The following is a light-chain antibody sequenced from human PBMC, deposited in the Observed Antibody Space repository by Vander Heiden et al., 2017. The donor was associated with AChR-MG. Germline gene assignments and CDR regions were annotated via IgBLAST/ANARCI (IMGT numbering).Light chain of an antibody. CDR2: DVT. Sequence: QSPLTPPASVSGSPGQSITISCTGTSSDIGAYDYVSWYQQHPGKAPKLMIYDVTNRPSGVSNRFSGSKSGNTASLTISGLQAEDEADYYCSSYASGSPPVVFGGGTKLTVL. V-gene: IGLV2-14*01. CDR1: SSDIGAYDY. J-gene: IGLJ3*02. CDR3: SSYASGSPPVV.